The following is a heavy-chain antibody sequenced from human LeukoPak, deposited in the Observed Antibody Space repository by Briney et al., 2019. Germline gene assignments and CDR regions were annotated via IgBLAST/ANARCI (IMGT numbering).Heavy chain of an antibody. J-gene: IGHJ4*02. CDR2: INPNSGGT. V-gene: IGHV1-2*02. Sequence: ASVKVSCTASGYTFTGYYMHWVRQAPGQGLEWMGWINPNSGGTNYAQKLQGRVTMTRDTSISTAYMELSRLRSDDTAVYYCARGHPLNTAIDYWGQGTLVTVSS. CDR3: ARGHPLNTAIDY. D-gene: IGHD5-18*01. CDR1: GYTFTGYY.